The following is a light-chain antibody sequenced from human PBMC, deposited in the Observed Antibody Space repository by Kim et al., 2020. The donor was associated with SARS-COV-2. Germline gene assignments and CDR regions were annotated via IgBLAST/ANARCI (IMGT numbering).Light chain of an antibody. J-gene: IGKJ2*01. V-gene: IGKV1-5*03. Sequence: DIQMTQSPSILSASVGDRVTITCRASQSISSWLAWYQQKPGKAPKLLISKASDLEGGVPSRFSGRGSGTEFTLTINTLQPDDFATYSCQQYDSHPYTFGQGPAGD. CDR1: QSISSW. CDR3: QQYDSHPYT. CDR2: KAS.